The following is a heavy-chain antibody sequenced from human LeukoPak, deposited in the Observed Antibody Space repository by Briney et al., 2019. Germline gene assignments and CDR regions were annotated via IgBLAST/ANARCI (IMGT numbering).Heavy chain of an antibody. CDR1: GFTFSSYT. CDR3: AKDQVISGSEASDI. CDR2: ISGSGVGT. V-gene: IGHV3-23*01. Sequence: GGSLRLSCAASGFTFSSYTMNWVRQAPGKGLEWVSSISGSGVGTYYADSVKGRFTISRDNSWNTLYLQMSSLRAEDTAVYYCAKDQVISGSEASDIWGQGTMVTVSS. J-gene: IGHJ3*02. D-gene: IGHD2-21*01.